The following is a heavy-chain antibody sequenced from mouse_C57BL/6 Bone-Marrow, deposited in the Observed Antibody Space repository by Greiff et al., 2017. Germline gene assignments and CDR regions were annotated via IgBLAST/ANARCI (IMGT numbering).Heavy chain of an antibody. Sequence: QVQLQQPGAELVKPGASVKLSCKASGYTFTSYWMQWVKQRPGQGLEWIGEIDPSDSYTNYNQKFKGKATLTVDTSSSTAYMQLSSLTSEYSSVYYCARGPITTVVSDWYFDVWGTGTTVTVSS. CDR3: ARGPITTVVSDWYFDV. CDR2: IDPSDSYT. J-gene: IGHJ1*03. CDR1: GYTFTSYW. D-gene: IGHD1-1*01. V-gene: IGHV1-50*01.